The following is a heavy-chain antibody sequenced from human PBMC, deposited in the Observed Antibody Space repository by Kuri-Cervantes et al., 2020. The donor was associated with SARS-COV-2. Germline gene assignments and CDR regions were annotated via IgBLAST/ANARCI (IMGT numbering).Heavy chain of an antibody. CDR2: ISGSGGST. J-gene: IGHJ4*02. CDR3: AKGVWGTYRPTAFDY. Sequence: GESLKISCAASGFTFSSYAMSWVRQAPGKGLEWVSAISGSGGSTYYADSVKGRFTISRDTSKNTLYLQMNSLRAEDTAVYYCAKGVWGTYRPTAFDYWGQGTLVTVSS. CDR1: GFTFSSYA. V-gene: IGHV3-23*01. D-gene: IGHD3-16*02.